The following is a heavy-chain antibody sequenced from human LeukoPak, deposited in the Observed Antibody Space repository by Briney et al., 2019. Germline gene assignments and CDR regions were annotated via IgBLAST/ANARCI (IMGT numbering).Heavy chain of an antibody. CDR3: ARVQRPPLFYGGNSHLFWFDP. J-gene: IGHJ5*02. V-gene: IGHV4-59*01. CDR1: GGSISSYY. CDR2: IYYSGST. Sequence: PSETLSLTCTVSGGSISSYYWSWIRQPPGKGLEWIGYIYYSGSTNYNPSLKSRVTISVDTSKNQFSLKLSSVTAADTAVYYCARVQRPPLFYGGNSHLFWFDPWGQGTLVTVSS. D-gene: IGHD4-23*01.